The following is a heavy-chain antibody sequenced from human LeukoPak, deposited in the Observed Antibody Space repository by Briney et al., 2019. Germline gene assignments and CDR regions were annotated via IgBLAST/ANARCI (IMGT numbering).Heavy chain of an antibody. Sequence: GESLKISCKGSGYSFTSYWIGWVRQMPGKGLEWMGIIYPGDSDTRYSPSFQGQVTISADKSISTAYLQWSSLKAPDTAMYYCAGDVYYDSSGYYPSAFDIWGQGTMVTASS. V-gene: IGHV5-51*01. CDR1: GYSFTSYW. D-gene: IGHD3-22*01. CDR2: IYPGDSDT. J-gene: IGHJ3*02. CDR3: AGDVYYDSSGYYPSAFDI.